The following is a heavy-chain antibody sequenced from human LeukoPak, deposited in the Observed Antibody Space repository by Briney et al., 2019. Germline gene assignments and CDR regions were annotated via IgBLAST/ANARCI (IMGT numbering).Heavy chain of an antibody. CDR1: GGSISSYY. V-gene: IGHV4-59*01. J-gene: IGHJ5*02. CDR3: ARGSTNLGYCSGGSCSWRFDP. D-gene: IGHD2-15*01. CDR2: IYYSGST. Sequence: PSETLSFTCTVSGGSISSYYWSWIRQPPGKGLEWIGYIYYSGSTNYNPSLKSRVTISVDTSKNQFSLKLSSVTAADTAVYYCARGSTNLGYCSGGSCSWRFDPWGQGTLVTVSS.